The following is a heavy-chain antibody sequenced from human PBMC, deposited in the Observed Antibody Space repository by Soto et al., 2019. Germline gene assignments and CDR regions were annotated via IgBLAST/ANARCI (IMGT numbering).Heavy chain of an antibody. J-gene: IGHJ4*02. CDR1: GYTFSSYS. CDR2: ISTYSGDT. V-gene: IGHV1-18*04. CDR3: ARDNGYYDL. Sequence: ASVKVSCKPSGYTFSSYSLNWVRQAPGQGLEWMAWISTYSGDTHYAGRVQGRVTVTLDKSARTAFMEMRGLTSDDTAVYFCARDNGYYDLWGQGTLVTVSS.